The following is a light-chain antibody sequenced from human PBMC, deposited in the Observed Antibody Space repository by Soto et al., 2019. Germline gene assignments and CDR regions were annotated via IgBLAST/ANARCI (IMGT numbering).Light chain of an antibody. CDR1: QNIDNW. Sequence: DIQMTLSPYTLSASVGDRVTITCRASQNIDNWLAWYQQKPGKPPKLLIYRASSLETGVPSRFSGSGSGTEFTLTISNLQPDDSATYYCQEYNSYFGGGTKVEIK. CDR3: QEYNSY. V-gene: IGKV1-5*03. J-gene: IGKJ4*01. CDR2: RAS.